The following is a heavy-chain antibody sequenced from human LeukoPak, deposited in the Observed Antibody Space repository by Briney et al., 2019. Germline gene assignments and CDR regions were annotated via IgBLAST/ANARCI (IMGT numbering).Heavy chain of an antibody. CDR1: GFTVSSNY. CDR3: ARDRRGALFS. Sequence: GGSLRLSCAASGFTVSSNYMSWVRQAPGKGLEWVSVIYSGGSTYYADSVKGRFTISRDNAKNSLYLQMNSLRAEDTAVYYCARDRRGALFSWGQGTLVTVSS. V-gene: IGHV3-53*01. D-gene: IGHD4/OR15-4a*01. J-gene: IGHJ5*02. CDR2: IYSGGST.